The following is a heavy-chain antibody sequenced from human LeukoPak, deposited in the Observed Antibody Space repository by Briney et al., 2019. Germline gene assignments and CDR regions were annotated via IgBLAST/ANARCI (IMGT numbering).Heavy chain of an antibody. V-gene: IGHV3-48*02. CDR3: ARDPHIAAAGTIFDY. CDR1: GFTFDDYG. D-gene: IGHD6-13*01. J-gene: IGHJ4*02. Sequence: GVSLRLSCAASGFTFDDYGMTWVRQAPGKGLEWVLYISSSSSTIYYADSVKGRFTISRDNAKNSLYLQMNSLRDEDSAVYYCARDPHIAAAGTIFDYWGQGTLVTVSS. CDR2: ISSSSSTI.